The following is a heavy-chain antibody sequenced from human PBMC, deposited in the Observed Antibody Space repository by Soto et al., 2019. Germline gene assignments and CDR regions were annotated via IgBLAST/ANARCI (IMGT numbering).Heavy chain of an antibody. CDR2: ISGTGTTT. D-gene: IGHD2-8*01. CDR1: GFTFSSYA. CDR3: VKAVYLLDFDY. J-gene: IGHJ4*02. V-gene: IGHV3-23*01. Sequence: EVQLLESGGGLIQPGGSLRLSCAASGFTFSSYAMTWVRQAPGKGLEWVSTISGTGTTTYYADSVKGRFTISRDNSKNTLYLQMNSLSTEDTAVYYCVKAVYLLDFDYWGQGTLVTVSS.